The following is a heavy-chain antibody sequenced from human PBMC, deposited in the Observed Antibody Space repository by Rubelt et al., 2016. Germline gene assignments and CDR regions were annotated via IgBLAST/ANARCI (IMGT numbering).Heavy chain of an antibody. Sequence: QVQLQESGPGLVKPSETLSLTCTVSGGSITTYYWSWIRQPPGKGLEWIGYISYTGSTKYSPSLKSRVAISVDTSKNQFSLRRSSVTAADTAVYFCARDSAGFDYWGQGTLVTVSS. D-gene: IGHD6-13*01. V-gene: IGHV4-59*01. CDR2: ISYTGST. J-gene: IGHJ4*02. CDR1: GGSITTYY. CDR3: ARDSAGFDY.